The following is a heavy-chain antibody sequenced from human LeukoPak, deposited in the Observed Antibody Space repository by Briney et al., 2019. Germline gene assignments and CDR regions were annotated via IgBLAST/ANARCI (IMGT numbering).Heavy chain of an antibody. J-gene: IGHJ3*02. Sequence: PGGSLRLSCAASGFTFSSYEMNWVRQAPGKGLEWVSYISSSGSIIYYADSVKGRFTISRDNAKNSLYLQMNSLRAEDTAVYYCARVRKYSSSSSSAFDIWGQGTMVTVSS. CDR2: ISSSGSII. CDR1: GFTFSSYE. D-gene: IGHD6-6*01. CDR3: ARVRKYSSSSSSAFDI. V-gene: IGHV3-48*03.